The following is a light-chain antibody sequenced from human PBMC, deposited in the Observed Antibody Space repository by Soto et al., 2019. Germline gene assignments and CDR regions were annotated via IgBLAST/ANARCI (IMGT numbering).Light chain of an antibody. CDR1: SSAIGNYDF. CDR2: EGT. Sequence: QAVLTQPASVSGSPGQSITISCTATSSAIGNYDFVSWFQHHPDQAPKLMIYEGTHRPSGVSDRFSASKSGNTASLTISGLQPEDEADYYCCSSAGSATYVFGTGTKLTVL. V-gene: IGLV2-23*01. CDR3: CSSAGSATYV. J-gene: IGLJ1*01.